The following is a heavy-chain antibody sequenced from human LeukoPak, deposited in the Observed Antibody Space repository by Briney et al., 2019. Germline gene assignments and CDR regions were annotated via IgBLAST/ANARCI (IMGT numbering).Heavy chain of an antibody. V-gene: IGHV1-18*01. J-gene: IGHJ6*02. Sequence: ASVKVSCKASGGTFSSYAISWVRQAPGQGLEWTGWISAYNGNTNYAQKLQGRVTMTTDTSTSTAYMELRSLRSDDTAVYYCARDSGPHPVPAAISVWGQGTTVTVSS. D-gene: IGHD2-2*01. CDR1: GGTFSSYA. CDR2: ISAYNGNT. CDR3: ARDSGPHPVPAAISV.